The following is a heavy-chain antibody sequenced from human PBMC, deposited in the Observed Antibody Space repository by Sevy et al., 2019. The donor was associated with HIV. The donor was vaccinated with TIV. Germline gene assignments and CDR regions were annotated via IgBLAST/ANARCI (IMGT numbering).Heavy chain of an antibody. V-gene: IGHV1-18*01. CDR2: INTNNGNE. J-gene: IGHJ1*01. CDR3: ARDRGYCSGGSCYIQQ. CDR1: GYTFTSNG. D-gene: IGHD2-15*01. Sequence: ASVKVSCRASGYTFTSNGIAWVRQAPGQGLEWMGWINTNNGNENYAQKYQGRVTMNTDTSTGTGYMELRSLRSDDTAMYYCARDRGYCSGGSCYIQQWGQGTLVTVSS.